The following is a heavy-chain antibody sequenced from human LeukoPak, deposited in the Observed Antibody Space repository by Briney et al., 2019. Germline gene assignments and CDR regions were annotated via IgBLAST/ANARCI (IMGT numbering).Heavy chain of an antibody. V-gene: IGHV1-24*01. CDR2: FDPEDGET. D-gene: IGHD3-9*01. CDR1: GYTLTELS. J-gene: IGHJ4*02. CDR3: ATDRYYYDILTGAHLPKTYFAY. Sequence: ASVKVSCKVSGYTLTELSMHWVRQAPGKGLEWMGGFDPEDGETIYAQNFQGRFTMTEDTSTDTAYMELSSLRSEDTAVYYCATDRYYYDILTGAHLPKTYFAYWGQGTLVTVSS.